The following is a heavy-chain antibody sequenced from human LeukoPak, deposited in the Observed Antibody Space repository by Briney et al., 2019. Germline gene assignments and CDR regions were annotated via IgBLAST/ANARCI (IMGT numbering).Heavy chain of an antibody. V-gene: IGHV3-74*01. Sequence: GGSLRLSCAASGFTFSSIWMHWVRQAPGKGLVWVSRVNSDGSSTNYADSVKGRFTISRDNAKNTLYLQMNSLRAEDTAVYYCARGVLSSDSTDDIWGQGTMVTVSS. CDR2: VNSDGSST. D-gene: IGHD3-22*01. CDR1: GFTFSSIW. J-gene: IGHJ3*02. CDR3: ARGVLSSDSTDDI.